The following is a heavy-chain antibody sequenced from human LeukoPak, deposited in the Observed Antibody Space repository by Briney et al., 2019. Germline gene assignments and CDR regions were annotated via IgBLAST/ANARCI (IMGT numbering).Heavy chain of an antibody. CDR1: GFTFSSYS. CDR2: ISSSSSYI. Sequence: GGSMRLSCAASGFTFSSYSMNWVRQAPGKGLEWVSSISSSSSYIYYADSVKGRFTISRDNAKNSLYLQMNSLRAEDTAVYYCARGHYYYYDSSGYYNFDYWGQGTLVTVSS. CDR3: ARGHYYYYDSSGYYNFDY. V-gene: IGHV3-21*01. D-gene: IGHD3-22*01. J-gene: IGHJ4*02.